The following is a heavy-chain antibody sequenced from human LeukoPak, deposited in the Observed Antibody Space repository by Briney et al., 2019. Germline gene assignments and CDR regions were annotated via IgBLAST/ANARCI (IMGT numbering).Heavy chain of an antibody. CDR2: LYYSGST. J-gene: IGHJ4*02. CDR1: GGSISSFY. CDR3: ARGGSGSWYFDY. V-gene: IGHV4-59*01. D-gene: IGHD6-6*01. Sequence: PSETLSLTCAVSGGSISSFYWTWIRQPPGKGLEWIGYLYYSGSTNYNPSLKSRVTISIDTSKNQFSLKLSSVTAADTAVYYCARGGSGSWYFDYWGQGSLVIVSS.